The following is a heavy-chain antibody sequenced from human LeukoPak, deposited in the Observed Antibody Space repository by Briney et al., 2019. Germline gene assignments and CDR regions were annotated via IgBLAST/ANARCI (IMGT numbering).Heavy chain of an antibody. CDR3: ARRAMRALATLDY. CDR1: GGSLWSFY. CDR2: INHSGST. V-gene: IGHV4-34*01. D-gene: IGHD5-12*01. J-gene: IGHJ4*02. Sequence: SETLSLTCTVSGGSLWSFYWSWIRQPPGKGLEWIGEINHSGSTNYNPSLKSRVTISVDTSKNQFSLKLSSVTAADTAVYYCARRAMRALATLDYWGQGTLVTVSP.